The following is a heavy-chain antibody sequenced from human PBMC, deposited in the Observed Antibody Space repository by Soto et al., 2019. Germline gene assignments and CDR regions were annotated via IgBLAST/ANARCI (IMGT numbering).Heavy chain of an antibody. Sequence: GGSLRLSCAASGFTFSSYYMHWVRQATGKGLEWVSAIGTAGDTYYPGSVKGRFTISRENAKNSLYLQMNSLRAGDTAVYYCAREVSTRWFDPWGQGTLVTVSS. D-gene: IGHD2-2*01. CDR3: AREVSTRWFDP. CDR2: IGTAGDT. CDR1: GFTFSSYY. J-gene: IGHJ5*02. V-gene: IGHV3-13*01.